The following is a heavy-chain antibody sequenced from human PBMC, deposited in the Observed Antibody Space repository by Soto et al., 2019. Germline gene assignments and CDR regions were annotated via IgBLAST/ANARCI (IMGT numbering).Heavy chain of an antibody. CDR2: IWYDGSNK. J-gene: IGHJ3*02. CDR3: ATDYGDSHGALDI. CDR1: GFTFRSYG. Sequence: GGSLRLSCAASGFTFRSYGMHWVRQAPGKGLEWVAVIWYDGSNKYYADSVKGRFTIARDNSKNTLYLQMNSLRAEDTAVYYCATDYGDSHGALDIWGQGTMVTVS. D-gene: IGHD4-17*01. V-gene: IGHV3-33*01.